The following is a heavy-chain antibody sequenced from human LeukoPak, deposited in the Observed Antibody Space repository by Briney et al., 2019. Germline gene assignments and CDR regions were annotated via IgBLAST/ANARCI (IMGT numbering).Heavy chain of an antibody. V-gene: IGHV1-18*01. CDR3: ARGIVGATTPLYYYYYMDV. Sequence: ASVKVSCKAPGYTFTSYGISWVRQAPGQGLEWMGWISAYNGNTNYAQKLQGRVTMTTDTSTSTAYMELRSLRSDDTAVYYCARGIVGATTPLYYYYYMDVWGKGTTVTVSS. CDR1: GYTFTSYG. CDR2: ISAYNGNT. D-gene: IGHD1-26*01. J-gene: IGHJ6*03.